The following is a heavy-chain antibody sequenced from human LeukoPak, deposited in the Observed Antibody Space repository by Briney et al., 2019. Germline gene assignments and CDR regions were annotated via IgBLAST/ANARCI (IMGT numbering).Heavy chain of an antibody. CDR3: ARGFKRQQLVLGY. V-gene: IGHV1-2*02. J-gene: IGHJ4*02. CDR1: GYTFTGYY. D-gene: IGHD6-13*01. Sequence: ASVKVSRKASGYTFTGYYMHWVRQAPGQGLEWMGWINPNSGGTNYAQKFQGRVTMTRDTSISTAYMELSRLRSDDTAVYYCARGFKRQQLVLGYWGQGTLVTVSS. CDR2: INPNSGGT.